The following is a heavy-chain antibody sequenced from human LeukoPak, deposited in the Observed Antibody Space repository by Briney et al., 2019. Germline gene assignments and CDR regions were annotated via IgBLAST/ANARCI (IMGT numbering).Heavy chain of an antibody. Sequence: PGGSLRLSCAASGFTFSSYGMHWVRQAPGKGLEWVAVISYDGSNKYYADSVKGRFTISRDNSKNTLYLQMNSLRAEDTAVYYCARPDCSSTSCYTFQHWGQGTLVTVSS. CDR2: ISYDGSNK. V-gene: IGHV3-30*03. CDR1: GFTFSSYG. D-gene: IGHD2-2*02. J-gene: IGHJ1*01. CDR3: ARPDCSSTSCYTFQH.